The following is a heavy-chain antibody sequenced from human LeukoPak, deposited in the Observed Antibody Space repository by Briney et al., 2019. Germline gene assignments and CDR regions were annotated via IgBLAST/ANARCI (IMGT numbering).Heavy chain of an antibody. CDR2: IDLDSPHI. CDR3: ARDPLRYLRVGHYDY. CDR1: GFTFSTSA. D-gene: IGHD3-9*01. Sequence: GGSLRLSCAASGFTFSTSAMNWVRQVPGKGLEWVSSIDLDSPHIYYAASVRGRFTISRDNARNSVYLQMNSLRVEDTALYYCARDPLRYLRVGHYDYWGQGTLVAVSS. J-gene: IGHJ4*02. V-gene: IGHV3-21*01.